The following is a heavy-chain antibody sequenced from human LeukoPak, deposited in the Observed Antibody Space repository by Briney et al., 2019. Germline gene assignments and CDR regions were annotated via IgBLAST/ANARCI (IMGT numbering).Heavy chain of an antibody. V-gene: IGHV1-8*02. Sequence: GAPVKVSCKASGYTFSSYYMNWVRQAPGQGLEWMGWMNPNSGNTGYAQKFQGRVTMTRNTSISTAYMELSSLRSEDTAVYYCARATYDILTALDAFDIWGQGTMVTVSS. CDR1: GYTFSSYY. D-gene: IGHD3-9*01. CDR3: ARATYDILTALDAFDI. J-gene: IGHJ3*02. CDR2: MNPNSGNT.